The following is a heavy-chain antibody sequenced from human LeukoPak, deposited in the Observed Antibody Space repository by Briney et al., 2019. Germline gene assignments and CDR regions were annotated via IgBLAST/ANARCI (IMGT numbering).Heavy chain of an antibody. CDR2: IYYSGST. CDR1: GGSISSSSYY. J-gene: IGHJ3*02. CDR3: ARAFGTYYYDTDGAGAFDI. D-gene: IGHD3-22*01. Sequence: SETLSLTCTVSGGSISSSSYYWGWIRQPPGKGLEWIGSIYYSGSTYYNPSLKSRVTISVDTSKNQFSLKLSSVTAADTAVYYCARAFGTYYYDTDGAGAFDIWGQGTMVTVSS. V-gene: IGHV4-39*07.